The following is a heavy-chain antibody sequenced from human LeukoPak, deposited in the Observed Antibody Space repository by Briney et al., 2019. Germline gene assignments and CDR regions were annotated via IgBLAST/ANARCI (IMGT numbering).Heavy chain of an antibody. D-gene: IGHD3-22*01. CDR3: ARVTHTMIPY. J-gene: IGHJ4*02. Sequence: ASETLSLTCTVSGGSISSYYWSWIRQPPGKGLEWIGYIYYSGSTNYNPSLKSRVTISVDTSKNQFSLKLSSVTAADTAVYYCARVTHTMIPYWGQGTLVTVSS. CDR2: IYYSGST. V-gene: IGHV4-59*01. CDR1: GGSISSYY.